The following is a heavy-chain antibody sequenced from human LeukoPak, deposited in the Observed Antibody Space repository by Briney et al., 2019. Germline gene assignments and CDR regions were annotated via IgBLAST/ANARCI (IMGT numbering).Heavy chain of an antibody. V-gene: IGHV4-59*01. J-gene: IGHJ4*02. D-gene: IGHD2-15*01. CDR2: IYYSGST. Sequence: SETLSLTCTVSGGSISSYYWSWIRQPPGKGLEWIGYIYYSGSTNYNPSLKSRVTISVDTSKNQFSLKLSSVTAADTAVYYCARLVLPNGGYFNYWGQGTLVTVSS. CDR3: ARLVLPNGGYFNY. CDR1: GGSISSYY.